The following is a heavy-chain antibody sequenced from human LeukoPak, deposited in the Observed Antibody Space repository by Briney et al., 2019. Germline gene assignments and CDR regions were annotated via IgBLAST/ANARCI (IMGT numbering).Heavy chain of an antibody. CDR2: IYTSGST. CDR1: GGSISSYY. V-gene: IGHV4-4*07. CDR3: ASSLVPAAIRYHDAFDI. Sequence: PSETLSLTCTVSGGSISSYYWSWLRQPAGKGLEWIGRIYTSGSTNYNPSLKSRVTMSVDTSKNQFSLKLSSVTAADTAVYYCASSLVPAAIRYHDAFDIWGQGTMVTVSS. D-gene: IGHD2-2*02. J-gene: IGHJ3*02.